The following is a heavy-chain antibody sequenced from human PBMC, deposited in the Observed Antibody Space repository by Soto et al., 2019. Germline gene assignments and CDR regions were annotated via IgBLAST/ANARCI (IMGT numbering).Heavy chain of an antibody. Sequence: VQLVQSGAEVKKPGASVKVSCKASGYTFTSYGISWVRQAPGQGLEWMGWISAYNGNTNYAQKLQGRVTMTTDTSTSTAYMEVRSLRSDDTAVYYCARDRITIFGELIQYWYFDLWGRGTLVTVSS. D-gene: IGHD3-3*01. CDR3: ARDRITIFGELIQYWYFDL. V-gene: IGHV1-18*01. CDR1: GYTFTSYG. CDR2: ISAYNGNT. J-gene: IGHJ2*01.